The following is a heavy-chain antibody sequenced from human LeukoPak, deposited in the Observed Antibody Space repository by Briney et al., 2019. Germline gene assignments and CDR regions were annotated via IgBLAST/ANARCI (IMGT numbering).Heavy chain of an antibody. V-gene: IGHV1-2*06. D-gene: IGHD2-21*02. CDR2: INPNSGAT. J-gene: IGHJ2*01. CDR1: GYTFTGYY. CDR3: AKSIEYCGADCYGYFDL. Sequence: ASVKVSCKPSGYTFTGYYMHWVRQAPGQGLEWMGRINPNSGATNHAQKFQGRVTMTRDTSISTAYMELTTLRSDDTAVYYCAKSIEYCGADCYGYFDLWGRGTLVTVSS.